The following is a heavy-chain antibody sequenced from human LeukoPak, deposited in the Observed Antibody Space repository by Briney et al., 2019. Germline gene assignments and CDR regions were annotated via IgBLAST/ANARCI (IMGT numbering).Heavy chain of an antibody. CDR2: IYTSGST. CDR1: GGSISSGSYY. D-gene: IGHD3-22*01. CDR3: AREHLYYYDSSGYWVY. V-gene: IGHV4-61*02. Sequence: PSETLSLTCTVSGGSISSGSYYWSWIRQPAGKGLEWIGGIYTSGSTNYIPSLKSRVTISVDTSKNQFSLKPSSVTAADAAVYYCAREHLYYYDSSGYWVYWGQGTLVTVSS. J-gene: IGHJ4*02.